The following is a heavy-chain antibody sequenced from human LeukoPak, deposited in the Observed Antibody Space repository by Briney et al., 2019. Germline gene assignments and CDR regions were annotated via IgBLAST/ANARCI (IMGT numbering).Heavy chain of an antibody. Sequence: PGRSLRLSCAASGFTFSSYGMHWVRQAPGKGLEWVAVISYDGSNKYYADSVKGRFTISRDNSKNTLYLQMNSLRAEDTAVYYCPKDLGSGWDFDYWGQGTLVTVSS. CDR2: ISYDGSNK. CDR3: PKDLGSGWDFDY. V-gene: IGHV3-30*18. D-gene: IGHD6-19*01. J-gene: IGHJ4*02. CDR1: GFTFSSYG.